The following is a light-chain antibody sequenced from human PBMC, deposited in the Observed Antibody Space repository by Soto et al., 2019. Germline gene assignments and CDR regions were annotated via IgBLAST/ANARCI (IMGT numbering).Light chain of an antibody. V-gene: IGKV1-5*01. J-gene: IGKJ5*01. CDR2: DAS. CDR3: QQLYIFPLT. Sequence: DIQMTQSPSTLSASVGDRFPITCLASQSISSWLAWYQQKPGKAPKLLIYDASSLESGVPSRFSGSGSGTEFTLTSSSLQPDDFATYYCQQLYIFPLTFGQGTRLEIK. CDR1: QSISSW.